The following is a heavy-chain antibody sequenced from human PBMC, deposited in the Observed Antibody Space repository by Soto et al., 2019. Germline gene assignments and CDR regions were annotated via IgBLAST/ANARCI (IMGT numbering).Heavy chain of an antibody. CDR1: GYSFINSA. V-gene: IGHV1-3*04. D-gene: IGHD6-13*01. J-gene: IGHJ4*01. Sequence: GASVKASSKASGYSFINSALYWVSQSPGQRLEWMGRINIGDGNTKYSQRFQGRVTITRDTPASTAYMDLSSLTSDAPAVSSCARGASSSCTSLDYWG. CDR2: INIGDGNT. CDR3: ARGASSSCTSLDY.